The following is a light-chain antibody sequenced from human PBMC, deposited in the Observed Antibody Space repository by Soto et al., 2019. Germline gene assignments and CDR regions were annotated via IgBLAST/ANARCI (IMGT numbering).Light chain of an antibody. J-gene: IGLJ3*02. Sequence: QAVVTQPPSASGTPGQSLTISCSGSSSNIGSNYVYWYQQLPGTAPKLLIYRNNQRPSGVPDRFSGSKSGTSASLAISGLRSEDEADYYCAAWDDSLSGRVFGGGTKLTVL. CDR2: RNN. V-gene: IGLV1-47*01. CDR1: SSNIGSNY. CDR3: AAWDDSLSGRV.